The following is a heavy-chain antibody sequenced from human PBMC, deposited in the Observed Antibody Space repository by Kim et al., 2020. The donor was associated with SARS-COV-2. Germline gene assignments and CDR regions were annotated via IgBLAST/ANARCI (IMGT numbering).Heavy chain of an antibody. J-gene: IGHJ4*02. V-gene: IGHV4-59*08. D-gene: IGHD6-25*01. CDR3: ARHVRGTQGLDY. Sequence: NTNPPLKSRVTISVDTSKNQFSRKLSSVTAADTAVYYCARHVRGTQGLDYWGQGTLVTVSS.